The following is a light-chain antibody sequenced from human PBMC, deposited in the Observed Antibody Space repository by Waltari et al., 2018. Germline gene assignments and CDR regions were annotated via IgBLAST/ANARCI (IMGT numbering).Light chain of an antibody. V-gene: IGKV3-15*01. Sequence: EIVMTQSPATLSVSPGESATLSCRASQSVSSSLAWYQQKPGQAPSLLSYGASTRATGIPARFSGSGSGTEVILTISSMQSEDFAFYYCQQYNNMPPYNFGQGTKLEIK. CDR1: QSVSSS. J-gene: IGKJ2*01. CDR3: QQYNNMPPYN. CDR2: GAS.